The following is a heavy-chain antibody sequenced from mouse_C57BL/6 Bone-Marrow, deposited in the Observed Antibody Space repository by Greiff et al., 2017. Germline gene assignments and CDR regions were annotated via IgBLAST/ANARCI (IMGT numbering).Heavy chain of an antibody. J-gene: IGHJ4*01. CDR1: GYTFTDYY. CDR2: IYPGSGNT. CDR3: AHYYGSSGDY. D-gene: IGHD1-1*01. Sequence: LQESGAELVRPGASVKLSCKASGYTFTDYYINWVKQRPGQGLEWIARIYPGSGNTYYNEKFKGKATLTAEKSSSTAYMQLSSLTSEDSAVYFCAHYYGSSGDYWGQGTSVTVSS. V-gene: IGHV1-76*01.